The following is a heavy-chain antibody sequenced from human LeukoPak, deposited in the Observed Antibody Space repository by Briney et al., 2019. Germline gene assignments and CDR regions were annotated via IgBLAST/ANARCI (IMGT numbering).Heavy chain of an antibody. CDR1: GFTFGDYA. Sequence: GGSLRLSCTTSGFTFGDYAMSWFRQAPGKGLEWVSYISSSGSSIYYADSVKGRFTISRDNAKNSLYLQMNSLRAEDTALYYCATQTTYYYGSGSGYWGQGTLVTVSS. V-gene: IGHV3-48*03. CDR3: ATQTTYYYGSGSGY. J-gene: IGHJ4*02. CDR2: ISSSGSSI. D-gene: IGHD3-10*01.